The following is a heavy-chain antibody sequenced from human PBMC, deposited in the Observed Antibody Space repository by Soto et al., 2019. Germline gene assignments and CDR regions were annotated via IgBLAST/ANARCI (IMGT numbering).Heavy chain of an antibody. V-gene: IGHV3-30*18. Sequence: GGSLRLSCAASGFTFSSYGMHWVRQAPGKGLEWVAVISYDGSNKYYADSVKGRFTISRDNSKNTLYLQMNSLRAEDTAVYYCAKDIESSGSYYPPYYYYGMDVWGQGTTVTVSS. CDR1: GFTFSSYG. D-gene: IGHD3-10*01. CDR3: AKDIESSGSYYPPYYYYGMDV. CDR2: ISYDGSNK. J-gene: IGHJ6*02.